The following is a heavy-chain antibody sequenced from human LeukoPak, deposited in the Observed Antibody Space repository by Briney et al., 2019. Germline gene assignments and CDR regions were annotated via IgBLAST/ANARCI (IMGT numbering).Heavy chain of an antibody. CDR2: ISLSSAYI. CDR3: AGRAKTEHGRSYGLDS. CDR1: GVTFSSYS. D-gene: IGHD5-18*01. J-gene: IGHJ4*02. Sequence: GGSLRLSCAASGVTFSSYSMNWVRQAPGKGLEWVSSISLSSAYIYYADSVKGQITISRDNAKNSLYLQICSLRAEDTGVLYGAGRAKTEHGRSYGLDSWGQGTLVTVSS. V-gene: IGHV3-21*01.